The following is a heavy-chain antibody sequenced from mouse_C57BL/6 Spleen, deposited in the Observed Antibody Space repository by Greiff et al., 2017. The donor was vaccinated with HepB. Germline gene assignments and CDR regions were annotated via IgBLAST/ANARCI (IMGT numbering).Heavy chain of an antibody. CDR2: ISDGGSYT. CDR1: GFTFSSYA. D-gene: IGHD3-2*02. CDR3: ARGGSSGYGDAMDY. Sequence: EVQLVESGGGLVKPGGSLKLSCAASGFTFSSYAMSWVRQTPEKRLEWVATISDGGSYTYYPDNVKGRFTISRDNAKNNLYLQMSHLKSEDTAMYYCARGGSSGYGDAMDYWGQGTSVTVSS. V-gene: IGHV5-4*01. J-gene: IGHJ4*01.